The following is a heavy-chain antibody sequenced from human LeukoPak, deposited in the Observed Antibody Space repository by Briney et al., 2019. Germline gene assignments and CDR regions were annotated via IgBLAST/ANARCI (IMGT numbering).Heavy chain of an antibody. Sequence: SETLSLTCTVSGGSISGYYWSWIRQPPGKGLEWIAYIHYSGSTNYNPPLKSRVTISLDTSKNQFSLKLSSVTAADTAVYFCASQISSRTLWFDPWGQGVLVTVSS. V-gene: IGHV4-59*08. CDR1: GGSISGYY. CDR3: ASQISSRTLWFDP. J-gene: IGHJ5*02. D-gene: IGHD2-2*01. CDR2: IHYSGST.